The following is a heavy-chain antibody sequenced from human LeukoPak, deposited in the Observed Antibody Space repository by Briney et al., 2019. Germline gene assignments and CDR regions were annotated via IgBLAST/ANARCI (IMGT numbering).Heavy chain of an antibody. J-gene: IGHJ4*02. CDR3: ARDHKWAFDY. D-gene: IGHD1-26*01. CDR2: IGLGSGFV. V-gene: IGHV3-48*04. Sequence: QAGGSLRLSCATSGFTFSDYSMNWVRQAPGRGLEWISYIGLGSGFVSYSDSVKGRFTISRDTARNSVDLQMNSLRADDTAGYYCARDHKWAFDYWGQGTLVTVSS. CDR1: GFTFSDYS.